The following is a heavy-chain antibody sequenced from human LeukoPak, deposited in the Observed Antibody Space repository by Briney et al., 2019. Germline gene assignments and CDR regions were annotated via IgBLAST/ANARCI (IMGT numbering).Heavy chain of an antibody. D-gene: IGHD3-22*01. CDR2: IRSNSDGGTI. V-gene: IGHV3-15*07. CDR3: ATDFYDST. Sequence: PGGSLRLSCATSGFTFSNAWMNWVRQAPGKGLEWVGRIRSNSDGGTIDYAAPVKGRFTLSRDDSKATLYLQMNSLQTEDTAVYYCATDFYDSTWGQGTLVTVSS. CDR1: GFTFSNAW. J-gene: IGHJ5*02.